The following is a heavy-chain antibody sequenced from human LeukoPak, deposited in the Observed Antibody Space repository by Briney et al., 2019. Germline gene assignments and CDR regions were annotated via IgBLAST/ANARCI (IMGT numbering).Heavy chain of an antibody. D-gene: IGHD3-10*01. J-gene: IGHJ4*02. CDR1: GFSFSSSD. Sequence: GGSLRLSCAASGFSFSSSDMHWVRHVTGKGLEWVSAIGTTGDTYYPGSVKGRFTISRENAKNSLYLQMNNLRAGDTAVYYCARAIAMFRGVNYFDYWGQGTLVTVSS. V-gene: IGHV3-13*01. CDR2: IGTTGDT. CDR3: ARAIAMFRGVNYFDY.